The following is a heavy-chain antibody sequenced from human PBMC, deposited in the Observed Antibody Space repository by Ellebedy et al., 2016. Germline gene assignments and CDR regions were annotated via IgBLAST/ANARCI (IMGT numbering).Heavy chain of an antibody. V-gene: IGHV4-61*02. D-gene: IGHD3-9*01. Sequence: LRLXCIVSGESVTAGHFYWSWIRQPAGKGLEWIGRVFNSGRTNIKPSLKSRVTMSVDTSRNQFSLRLTSVTAADTAVYFCARGVRYFHTDYYYMDVWGKGTTVIVSS. CDR2: VFNSGRT. J-gene: IGHJ6*03. CDR3: ARGVRYFHTDYYYMDV. CDR1: GESVTAGHFY.